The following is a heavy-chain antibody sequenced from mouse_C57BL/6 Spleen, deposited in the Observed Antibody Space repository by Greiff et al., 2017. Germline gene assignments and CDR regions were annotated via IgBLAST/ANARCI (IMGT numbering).Heavy chain of an antibody. CDR1: GYAFSSSW. Sequence: VQLVESGPELVKPGASVKISCQASGYAFSSSWMNWVKQRPGKGLEWIGRIYPGDGDTNYNGKFKGKATLTADKSSSTAYMQLSSLTSEDSAVYFCASDYYGRDYYAMDYWGQGTSVTVSS. D-gene: IGHD1-1*01. CDR3: ASDYYGRDYYAMDY. CDR2: IYPGDGDT. V-gene: IGHV1-82*01. J-gene: IGHJ4*01.